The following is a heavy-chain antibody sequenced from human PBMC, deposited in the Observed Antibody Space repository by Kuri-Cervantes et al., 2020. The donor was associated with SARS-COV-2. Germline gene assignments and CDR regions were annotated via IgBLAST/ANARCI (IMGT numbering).Heavy chain of an antibody. CDR3: AKDEWELLTSTTSDY. CDR1: GFTFSSYA. D-gene: IGHD1-26*01. Sequence: GESLKISCAASGFTFSSYAMSWVRQAPGKGLEWVSAISGSGGSTYYADSVKGRFTISRDNSKNTLYLQMNSLRAEDTAVYYCAKDEWELLTSTTSDYWGQGTLVTVSS. V-gene: IGHV3-23*01. CDR2: ISGSGGST. J-gene: IGHJ4*02.